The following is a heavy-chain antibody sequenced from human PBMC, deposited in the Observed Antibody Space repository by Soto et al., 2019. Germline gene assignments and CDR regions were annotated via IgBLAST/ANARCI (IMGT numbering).Heavy chain of an antibody. CDR2: MNPNSGNT. J-gene: IGHJ6*02. Sequence: AASVKVSCKASGYTFTSYDINWVRQATGQGLEWMGWMNPNSGNTGYAQKFQGRVTMTRNTSISTAYMELSSLRSEDTAVYHCARQYSSSWLRYYYYGMDVWGQGTTVTVSS. D-gene: IGHD6-13*01. CDR1: GYTFTSYD. CDR3: ARQYSSSWLRYYYYGMDV. V-gene: IGHV1-8*01.